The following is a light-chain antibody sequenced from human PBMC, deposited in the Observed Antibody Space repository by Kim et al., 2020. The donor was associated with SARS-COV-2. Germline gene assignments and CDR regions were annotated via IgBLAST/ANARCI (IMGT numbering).Light chain of an antibody. J-gene: IGKJ2*01. Sequence: SPGERATLSCRASKNGRADYLAWYQQKPGQAPRLLIYGASSRATGIPDRFSGSGSGTDFTLTISRLEPEDFAVYYCQHYGRSPPFTFGQGTKLEI. V-gene: IGKV3-20*01. CDR2: GAS. CDR1: KNGRADY. CDR3: QHYGRSPPFT.